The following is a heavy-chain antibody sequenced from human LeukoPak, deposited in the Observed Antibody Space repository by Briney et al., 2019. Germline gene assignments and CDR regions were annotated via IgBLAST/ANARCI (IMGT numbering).Heavy chain of an antibody. V-gene: IGHV4-59*01. CDR1: GGSISSYY. Sequence: SETLSPTCTVSGGSISSYYWSWIRQPPGKGLEWIGYIYYSGSTNYNPSLKSRVTISVDTSKNQFSLKLSSVTAADTAVYYCAREGMMPTWGQGTLVTVSS. J-gene: IGHJ5*02. CDR3: AREGMMPT. D-gene: IGHD3-16*01. CDR2: IYYSGST.